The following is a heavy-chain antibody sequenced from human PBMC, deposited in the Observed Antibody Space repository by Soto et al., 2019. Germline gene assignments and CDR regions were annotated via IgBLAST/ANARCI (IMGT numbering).Heavy chain of an antibody. V-gene: IGHV4-59*02. D-gene: IGHD3-16*01. Sequence: SETLSLTCTVSGGSVSGYYWAWIRQSPGKGLEWIGYIYYTGATNYNPSLKSRGIISIDTSNNQFSLELTSLTAADTAVYFCARGGGAIPSYYYGMDVWGQGTTVTVSS. J-gene: IGHJ6*02. CDR2: IYYTGAT. CDR1: GGSVSGYY. CDR3: ARGGGAIPSYYYGMDV.